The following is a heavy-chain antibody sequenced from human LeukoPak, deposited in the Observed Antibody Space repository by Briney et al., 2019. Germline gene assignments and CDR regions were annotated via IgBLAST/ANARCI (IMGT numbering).Heavy chain of an antibody. CDR3: ASTWGHYYDSSGYYALSFDY. CDR1: GFTFSSYG. Sequence: GGSLRLSCAASGFTFSSYGMHWVRQAPGKGLEWVAFIRYDGSNKYYADSVKGRFTISRDNSKNTLYLQMKSLRAEDTAVYYCASTWGHYYDSSGYYALSFDYWGQGTLVTVSS. CDR2: IRYDGSNK. D-gene: IGHD3-22*01. V-gene: IGHV3-30*02. J-gene: IGHJ4*02.